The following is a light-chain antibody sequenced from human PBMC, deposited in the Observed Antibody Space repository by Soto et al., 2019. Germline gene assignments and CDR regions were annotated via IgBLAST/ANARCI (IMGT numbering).Light chain of an antibody. CDR3: QAWDTSAVI. CDR2: QDT. V-gene: IGLV3-1*01. CDR1: KLADKY. J-gene: IGLJ2*01. Sequence: SYELTQPPSVSVSPGQTASITCFGDKLADKYASWYQVKPGQSPVLVIYQDTKRPSGIPERFSGSTSGTTATLTISGTQGMDEAEYFCQAWDTSAVIFGGGTKLTVL.